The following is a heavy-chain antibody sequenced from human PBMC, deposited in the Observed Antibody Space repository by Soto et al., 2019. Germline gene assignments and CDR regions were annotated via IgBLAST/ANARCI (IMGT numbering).Heavy chain of an antibody. V-gene: IGHV4-34*01. CDR3: ARGWGRIFYY. D-gene: IGHD7-27*01. CDR1: GGSFSGYY. CDR2: INHSGGA. Sequence: QVQLQQWGAGLLKPSETLSLTCAVYGGSFSGYYWNWIRQPPGKGLEWIGEINHSGGANYNPSLKSRVTRSVDTSKNQFSLKLSSVTAADTAVYYCARGWGRIFYYWGQGTLVTVSS. J-gene: IGHJ4*02.